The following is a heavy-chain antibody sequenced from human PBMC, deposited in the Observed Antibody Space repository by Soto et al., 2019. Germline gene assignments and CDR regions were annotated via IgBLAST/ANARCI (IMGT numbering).Heavy chain of an antibody. CDR1: GGSISSGGYY. V-gene: IGHV4-31*03. J-gene: IGHJ4*02. CDR2: IYYSGST. Sequence: QVQLQESGPGLVKPSQTLSLTCTVSGGSISSGGYYWSWIRQHPGKGLEWIGYIYYSGSTYYNPSLQSRVTISVDTSKNQFSLKLSSVTAADTAVYYCAGGIVVPAAIHYYFDYWGQGTLVTVSS. D-gene: IGHD2-2*01. CDR3: AGGIVVPAAIHYYFDY.